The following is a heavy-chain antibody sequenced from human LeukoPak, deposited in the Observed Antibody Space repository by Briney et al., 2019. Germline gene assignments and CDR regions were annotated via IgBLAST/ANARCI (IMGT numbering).Heavy chain of an antibody. Sequence: PSETLSLTCTVSGGSISSSSYYWGWIRQPPGKGLEWIGSIYYSGSTYYNPSLKSRVTISVDTSKNQFSLKLSSVTAADTAVYYCARSDHVLRYLDWLPPGDIWGQGTMVTVSS. CDR1: GGSISSSSYY. D-gene: IGHD3-9*01. V-gene: IGHV4-39*01. CDR2: IYYSGST. CDR3: ARSDHVLRYLDWLPPGDI. J-gene: IGHJ3*02.